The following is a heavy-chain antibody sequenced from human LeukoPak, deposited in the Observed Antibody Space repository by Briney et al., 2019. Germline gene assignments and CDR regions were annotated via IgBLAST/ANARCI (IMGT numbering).Heavy chain of an antibody. CDR3: AAVGYCSSTSYYTYY. CDR1: GFTFTSSA. J-gene: IGHJ4*02. CDR2: IVVGSGNT. V-gene: IGHV1-58*02. D-gene: IGHD2-2*02. Sequence: ASVKVSCKASGFTFTSSAMQWVRQARGQRLEWIGWIVVGSGNTNYAQKFQERVTITRDMSTSTAYMELSSLRSEDTAVYYCAAVGYCSSTSYYTYYWGQGTLVTVSS.